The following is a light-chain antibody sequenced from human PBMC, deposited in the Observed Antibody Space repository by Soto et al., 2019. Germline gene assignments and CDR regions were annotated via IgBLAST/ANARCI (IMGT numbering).Light chain of an antibody. CDR2: RND. CDR3: AAWDDSLSGPV. V-gene: IGLV1-47*01. CDR1: DSNIGAGFD. J-gene: IGLJ2*01. Sequence: QSVLTQPPSVSGAPGQTVTISCTGSDSNIGAGFDVHWYQRLPGAAPKLLIYRNDQRPAGVPDRFSGSKSGTSASLAITGLRPEDEADYYCAAWDDSLSGPVFGGGTKVTVL.